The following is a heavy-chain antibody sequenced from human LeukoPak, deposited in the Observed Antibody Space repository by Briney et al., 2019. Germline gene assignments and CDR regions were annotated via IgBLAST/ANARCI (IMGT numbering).Heavy chain of an antibody. D-gene: IGHD3-3*01. CDR2: IYYSGST. Sequence: SETLSLTCTVSGGSISSSSYYWGWIRQPPGKGLEWIGSIYYSGSTYYNPSLKSRVTISVDTSKNQFSLKLSSVTAADMAVYYCATGRITIFGVVIIPDAFDIWGQGTMVTVTS. V-gene: IGHV4-39*01. J-gene: IGHJ3*02. CDR3: ATGRITIFGVVIIPDAFDI. CDR1: GGSISSSSYY.